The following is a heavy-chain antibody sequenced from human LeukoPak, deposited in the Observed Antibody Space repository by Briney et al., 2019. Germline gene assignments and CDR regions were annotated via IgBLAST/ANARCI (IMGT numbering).Heavy chain of an antibody. V-gene: IGHV5-51*01. J-gene: IGHJ4*02. CDR1: GYSFTSYW. Sequence: GESLKISCKGSGYSFTSYWIGWVRQMPGKGLEWKGIIYPGDSDTRYSPSFQGQVTISADKSISTAYLQWSSLKASDTAMYYCARQAYDSSGYYYGPVDYWGQGTLVTVSS. CDR2: IYPGDSDT. CDR3: ARQAYDSSGYYYGPVDY. D-gene: IGHD3-22*01.